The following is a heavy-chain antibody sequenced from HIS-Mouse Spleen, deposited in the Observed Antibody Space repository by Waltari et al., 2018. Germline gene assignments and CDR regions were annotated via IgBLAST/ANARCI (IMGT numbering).Heavy chain of an antibody. CDR2: IYYSGTT. Sequence: QLQLQESGPGLVKPSETLSLTCTVSGGSISSSSYYWGWIRQPPGKGLEWIGSIYYSGTTYSNPSLKSRVTISVDTSKIQFSLKLSSVTAADTAVYYCAREIPYSSSWYDWYFDLWGRGTLVTVSS. V-gene: IGHV4-39*07. CDR3: AREIPYSSSWYDWYFDL. CDR1: GGSISSSSYY. J-gene: IGHJ2*01. D-gene: IGHD6-13*01.